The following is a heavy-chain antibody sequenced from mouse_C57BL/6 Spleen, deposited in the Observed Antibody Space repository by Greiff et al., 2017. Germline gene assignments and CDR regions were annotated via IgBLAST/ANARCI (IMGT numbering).Heavy chain of an antibody. D-gene: IGHD1-1*01. CDR1: GYAFSSYW. Sequence: VQLQQSGAELVKPGASVKISCKASGYAFSSYWMNWVKQRPGKGLEWIGQIYPGDGDTNYNGKFKGKATLTADKSSSTSYMQLSSLTSEDSAVYFCARGATVVAHYCDYWGQGTTLTVSS. CDR2: IYPGDGDT. J-gene: IGHJ2*01. V-gene: IGHV1-80*01. CDR3: ARGATVVAHYCDY.